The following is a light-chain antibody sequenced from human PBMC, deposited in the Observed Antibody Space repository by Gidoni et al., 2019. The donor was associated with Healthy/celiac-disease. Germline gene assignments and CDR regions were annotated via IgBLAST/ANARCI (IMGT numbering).Light chain of an antibody. Sequence: EIVMTQSPATLSVSPGERATLSCRASQSVSSNLAWYQQKPGQVPRLLIYAASTMATGIPSRFSGSGSGTDFTLTISSLQSEDFAVYYCQQYNNWQLTFGQGTKVEIK. CDR1: QSVSSN. CDR3: QQYNNWQLT. CDR2: AAS. V-gene: IGKV3-15*01. J-gene: IGKJ1*01.